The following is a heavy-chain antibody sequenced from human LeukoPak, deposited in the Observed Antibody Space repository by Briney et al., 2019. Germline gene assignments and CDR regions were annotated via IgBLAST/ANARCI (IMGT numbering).Heavy chain of an antibody. CDR1: GGSISSYY. D-gene: IGHD3-10*01. CDR3: ARESPWGYYGSGSPEYYYYMDV. J-gene: IGHJ6*03. CDR2: IYTSGST. Sequence: SGTLSLTCTVSGGSISSYYWSWIRQPAGKGLEWIGRIYTSGSTNYNPSLKSRVTMSVDTSKNQFSLKLSSVTAADTAVYYCARESPWGYYGSGSPEYYYYMDVWGKGTPVTISS. V-gene: IGHV4-4*07.